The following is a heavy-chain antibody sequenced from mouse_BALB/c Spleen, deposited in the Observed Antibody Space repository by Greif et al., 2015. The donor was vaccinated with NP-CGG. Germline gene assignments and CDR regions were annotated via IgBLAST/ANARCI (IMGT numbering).Heavy chain of an antibody. CDR2: IDPYYGGT. CDR1: GYSFTGYN. D-gene: IGHD2-4*01. J-gene: IGHJ4*01. Sequence: VQLKQSGPELEKPGASVKISCKASGYSFTGYNMNWVRQSNGTRLEWLGNIDPYYGGTSYNQNLKGKASLPVDKSSSTAYMHLKSLTCEDAAVYYCARSMITTMDYWGQGTSVTVVS. V-gene: IGHV1S135*01. CDR3: ARSMITTMDY.